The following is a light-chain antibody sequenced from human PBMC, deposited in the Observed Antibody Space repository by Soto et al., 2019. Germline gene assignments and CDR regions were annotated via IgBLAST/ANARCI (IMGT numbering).Light chain of an antibody. Sequence: QSALTQPASVSGSPGQSITISCTGTNSDVGSYNFVSWFQQHPGKAPILMIYEGSKRPSGVSNRFSGSKSGSTASLTISGLQAEDEADYYCCSYAGSSTYVFGTGTKVTVL. J-gene: IGLJ1*01. CDR1: NSDVGSYNF. V-gene: IGLV2-23*01. CDR2: EGS. CDR3: CSYAGSSTYV.